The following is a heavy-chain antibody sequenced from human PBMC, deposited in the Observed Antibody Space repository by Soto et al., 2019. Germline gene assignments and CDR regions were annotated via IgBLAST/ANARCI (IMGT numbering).Heavy chain of an antibody. J-gene: IGHJ4*02. V-gene: IGHV2-5*02. D-gene: IGHD4-17*01. CDR2: IYWDDDK. Sequence: QITLKESGPTLVKPKQTLTLTCTFSGFSLSTSGVGVGWISQPPGKALEWLALIYWDDDKRYSPSLESRLTITKDPPKNQVVLTMTNIGPVDTATYYCAHSPPYYGDYQYFDYLGQGTLVTVSS. CDR1: GFSLSTSGVG. CDR3: AHSPPYYGDYQYFDY.